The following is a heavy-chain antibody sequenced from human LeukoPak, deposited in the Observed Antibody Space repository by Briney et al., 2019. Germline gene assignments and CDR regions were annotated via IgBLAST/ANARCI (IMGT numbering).Heavy chain of an antibody. V-gene: IGHV4-61*01. CDR2: INHSGST. D-gene: IGHD3-3*01. J-gene: IGHJ3*02. CDR1: GGSVSSGNYY. Sequence: PSETLSLTCTVSGGSVSSGNYYWSWIRQPPGKGLEWIGEINHSGSTNYNPSLKSRVTISVDTSKNQFSLKLSSVTAADTAVYYCARSGITIFGVVPFDIWGQGTMVTVSS. CDR3: ARSGITIFGVVPFDI.